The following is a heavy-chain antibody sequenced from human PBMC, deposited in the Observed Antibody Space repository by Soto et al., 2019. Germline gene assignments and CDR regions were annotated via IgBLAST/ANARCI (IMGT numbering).Heavy chain of an antibody. CDR1: SDSISNYY. CDR2: MHYNGYT. V-gene: IGHV4-59*08. CDR3: VRIQRDSAMGHFDY. D-gene: IGHD5-18*01. J-gene: IGHJ4*02. Sequence: SETLSLTCTVSSDSISNYYCSWFRQPPGKGLEWIGYMHYNGYTSYNPSLRSRVTISVDTSKNQFSLNLASVTAADTAVYYCVRIQRDSAMGHFDYWGQGILVTVSS.